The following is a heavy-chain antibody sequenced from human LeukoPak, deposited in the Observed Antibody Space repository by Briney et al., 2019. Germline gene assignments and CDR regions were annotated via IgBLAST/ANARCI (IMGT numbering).Heavy chain of an antibody. J-gene: IGHJ4*02. CDR3: ATKAGFSSDYFDY. D-gene: IGHD6-19*01. Sequence: GGSLRLSCAASGFTFSSYWMSWVRQAPGKGLEWVANIKQDGSEKYYVDSVKGRFTISRDNAKNSLYLQMNSLRAEDTAVYHCATKAGFSSDYFDYWGQGTLVTVSS. CDR2: IKQDGSEK. V-gene: IGHV3-7*01. CDR1: GFTFSSYW.